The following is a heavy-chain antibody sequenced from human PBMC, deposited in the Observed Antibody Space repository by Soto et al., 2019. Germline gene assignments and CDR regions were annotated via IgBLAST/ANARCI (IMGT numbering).Heavy chain of an antibody. D-gene: IGHD6-13*01. Sequence: QVQLVESGGGVVQPGRSLRLSCAASGFTFSTHAMHWVRQAPGKGLECVAIVSFDGSNKYYADSVKGRFTISRDNSKNTLHLPMSGLTPADTAFYYCARDKTSITTAGGGRIDHWCQGTLLTVSS. V-gene: IGHV3-30-3*01. CDR1: GFTFSTHA. CDR2: VSFDGSNK. CDR3: ARDKTSITTAGGGRIDH. J-gene: IGHJ4*02.